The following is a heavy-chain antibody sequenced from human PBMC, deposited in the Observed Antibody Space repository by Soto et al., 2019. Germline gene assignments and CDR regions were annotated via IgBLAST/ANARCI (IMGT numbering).Heavy chain of an antibody. CDR1: GGSISSGGYS. CDR3: ASSASGSYYGGYFQH. V-gene: IGHV4-30-2*01. CDR2: IYHSGST. D-gene: IGHD1-26*01. J-gene: IGHJ1*01. Sequence: TLSLTCAVSGGSISSGGYSWSWIRQPPGKGLEWIGFIYHSGSTYYNPSLKSRVTISVDRSKNQFSLKLSSVTAADTAVYYCASSASGSYYGGYFQHWGQGTLVTVSS.